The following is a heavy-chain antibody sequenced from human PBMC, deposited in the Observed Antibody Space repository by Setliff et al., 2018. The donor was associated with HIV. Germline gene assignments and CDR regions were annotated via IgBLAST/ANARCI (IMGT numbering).Heavy chain of an antibody. CDR2: IKQDGSEK. V-gene: IGHV3-7*01. D-gene: IGHD3-3*01. Sequence: GGSLRLSCAASGFTFSSYWMSWVRQAPGKGLEWVANIKQDGSEKYYVDSVKGRFTISRDSAKNSLYLQMNSLRAEDTAVYYCARVPSYYNFWSGYYFDYWGQGTLVTVSS. CDR1: GFTFSSYW. J-gene: IGHJ4*02. CDR3: ARVPSYYNFWSGYYFDY.